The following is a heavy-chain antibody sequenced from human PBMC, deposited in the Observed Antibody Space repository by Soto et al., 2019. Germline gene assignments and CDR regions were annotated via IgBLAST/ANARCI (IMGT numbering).Heavy chain of an antibody. CDR1: GGSFSGYY. V-gene: IGHV4-34*01. J-gene: IGHJ4*02. CDR3: ARGGAYCGGDCYPGYFDY. Sequence: QVQLQQWRAGLLKPSETLSLTCAVYGGSFSGYYWSWIRQPPGKGLEWMGEINHSGSTNYNPSLNSRVTISVDTSKNQFSLKLSSVTAADTAVYYCARGGAYCGGDCYPGYFDYWGQGTLVTVSS. CDR2: INHSGST. D-gene: IGHD2-21*01.